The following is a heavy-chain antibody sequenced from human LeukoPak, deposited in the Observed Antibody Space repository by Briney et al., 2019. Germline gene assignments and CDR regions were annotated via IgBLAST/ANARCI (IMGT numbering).Heavy chain of an antibody. CDR3: ASTSGQLLVHYFDY. CDR1: GASLSSYY. V-gene: IGHV4-59*01. Sequence: TSETLSLTCTVSGASLSSYYWSWIRQPPGKGLEWIGYMYYSGNTNYNPSLKSRVTISVDTSKNQFSLKLSSVTAADTAVYYCASTSGQLLVHYFDYWGQGTLVTVSS. CDR2: MYYSGNT. D-gene: IGHD6-6*01. J-gene: IGHJ4*02.